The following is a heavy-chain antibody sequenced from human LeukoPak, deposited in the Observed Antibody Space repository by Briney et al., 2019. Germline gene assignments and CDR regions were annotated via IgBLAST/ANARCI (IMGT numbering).Heavy chain of an antibody. CDR2: IIPILGMA. Sequence: ASEKVSCKASGGTFSSYTISWVRQAPGQGLEWMGRIIPILGMANYAQKFQRRVTITADKPTNTAYMALSSLRSDDTAVYYCASYCSSTSCYGYVFDMWGQGTMVTVSS. V-gene: IGHV1-69*02. CDR1: GGTFSSYT. CDR3: ASYCSSTSCYGYVFDM. J-gene: IGHJ3*02. D-gene: IGHD2-2*01.